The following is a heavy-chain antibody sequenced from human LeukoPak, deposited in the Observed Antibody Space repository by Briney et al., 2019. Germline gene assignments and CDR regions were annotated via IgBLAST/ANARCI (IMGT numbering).Heavy chain of an antibody. Sequence: PGGSLRLSCAASGFTLDDYTMHWVRHAPGKGLEWVSLISWDGGSTYYADSVKGRFTISRDNSKNSLYLQMNSLRTEDTALYYCAKDRRYYDSSGYLDYWGQGTLVTVSS. J-gene: IGHJ4*02. CDR1: GFTLDDYT. D-gene: IGHD3-22*01. CDR2: ISWDGGST. CDR3: AKDRRYYDSSGYLDY. V-gene: IGHV3-43*01.